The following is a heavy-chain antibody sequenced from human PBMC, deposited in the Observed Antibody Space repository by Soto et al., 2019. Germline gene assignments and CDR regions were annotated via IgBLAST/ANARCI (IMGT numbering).Heavy chain of an antibody. Sequence: QVQLVESGGGVVQPGRSLRLSCAASGFTFSSYGMHWVRQAPGKGLEWVAVISYEGSNKYYVDSVKGRFTISRDNSRNTLDLQMNSLRAEDTAVYYCAKDGPAVGALDYWGQGTLVTVSS. CDR1: GFTFSSYG. J-gene: IGHJ4*02. V-gene: IGHV3-30*18. CDR2: ISYEGSNK. CDR3: AKDGPAVGALDY. D-gene: IGHD1-26*01.